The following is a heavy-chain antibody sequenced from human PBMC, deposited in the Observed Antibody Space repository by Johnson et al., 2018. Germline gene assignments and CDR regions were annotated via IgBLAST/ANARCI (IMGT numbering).Heavy chain of an antibody. V-gene: IGHV3-30*18. Sequence: QVQLLESGGAVVQPGRSLRLSCAASGFSFSNSGMHWVRQAPGKGLEWVAYISFDGGTKDYADSVEGRFIIPRDDSKSTASLEMNTLRPEDTAVYYCAKDKGKKYCDYWGQGTLVTVSS. J-gene: IGHJ4*02. CDR3: AKDKGKKYCDY. CDR1: GFSFSNSG. CDR2: ISFDGGTK. D-gene: IGHD2-8*02.